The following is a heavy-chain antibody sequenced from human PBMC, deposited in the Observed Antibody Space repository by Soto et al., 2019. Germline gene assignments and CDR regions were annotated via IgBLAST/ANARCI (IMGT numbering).Heavy chain of an antibody. CDR3: ARDLLSSNWPYYFDY. D-gene: IGHD6-13*01. CDR1: GFTFTSYS. CDR2: ISSSGSRI. Sequence: GGSLRLSCAASGFTFTSYSINWVRQAPGKGLEWVSYISSSGSRIYYADSVKGRFTVSRDNAKNSLDLQMNSLRDEDTAVYYCARDLLSSNWPYYFDYWGQGALVTVSS. V-gene: IGHV3-48*02. J-gene: IGHJ4*02.